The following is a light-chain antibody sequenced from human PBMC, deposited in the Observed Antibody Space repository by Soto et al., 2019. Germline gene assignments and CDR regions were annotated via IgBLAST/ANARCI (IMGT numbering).Light chain of an antibody. CDR2: GAS. Sequence: EIVMTQSPATLSVSPGERATLSCRASQSVSSNLAWYQLKPGQAPRLLIYGASTRATGIPARFSGSGSGTEFTLTISSLQSEDFAVYYCQQYNNWPFMYTFGQGTKLEIK. V-gene: IGKV3-15*01. CDR1: QSVSSN. CDR3: QQYNNWPFMYT. J-gene: IGKJ2*01.